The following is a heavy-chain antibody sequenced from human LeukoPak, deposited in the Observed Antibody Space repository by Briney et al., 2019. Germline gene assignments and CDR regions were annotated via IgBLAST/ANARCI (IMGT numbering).Heavy chain of an antibody. CDR3: AKDDFDYGGLH. CDR2: ISYDGSNK. CDR1: GFSFRSYG. J-gene: IGHJ4*02. V-gene: IGHV3-30*18. D-gene: IGHD4-23*01. Sequence: QPGRSLRLSCAASGFSFRSYGMHWVRQAPGKGLEWVAVISYDGSNKYYADSVKGRFTISRDNPKNTLYLQMNSLRAEDTAVYYCAKDDFDYGGLHWGQGTLVTVSS.